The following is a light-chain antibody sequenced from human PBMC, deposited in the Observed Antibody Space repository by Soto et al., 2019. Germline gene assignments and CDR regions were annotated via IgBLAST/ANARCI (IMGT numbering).Light chain of an antibody. CDR2: AAS. CDR3: QQYNIWPQT. V-gene: IGKV1-9*01. CDR1: HDISSY. Sequence: DIQLTQSPSFLSASVGDRVTITCRASHDISSYLTWYQQKPGKAPTVLIYAASTLQSGVPSRFSGSGSGTGFTLTISSLQPEDFAVYFCQQYNIWPQTFGQGTKVDIK. J-gene: IGKJ1*01.